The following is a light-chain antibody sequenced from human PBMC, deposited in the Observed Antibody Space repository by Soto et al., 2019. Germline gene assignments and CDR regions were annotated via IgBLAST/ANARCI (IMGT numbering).Light chain of an antibody. Sequence: ETVLTQSPATLSLSPGERATLSCRASQSVNTFLAWYQQKPGQAPRLLIYDASNRATGIPARFSGSGSGTDFTLIISSLEPEDFAVYYCQQRINGWTFGQGTKVEIK. J-gene: IGKJ1*01. CDR3: QQRINGWT. CDR2: DAS. V-gene: IGKV3-11*01. CDR1: QSVNTF.